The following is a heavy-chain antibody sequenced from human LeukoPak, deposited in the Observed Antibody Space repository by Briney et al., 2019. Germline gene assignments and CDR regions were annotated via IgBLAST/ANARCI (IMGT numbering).Heavy chain of an antibody. J-gene: IGHJ6*03. CDR2: ISGGDSTI. CDR1: GFTFSSYE. Sequence: GGSLRLSCAASGFTFSSYEMNWVRQAPGKGLEWVSYISGGDSTIYYADSVKGRFTISRDNAKNSLYLQMNSLRAEDTAVYYCARDTPPSYYHYMDVWDKGTTVTVSS. CDR3: ARDTPPSYYHYMDV. V-gene: IGHV3-48*03.